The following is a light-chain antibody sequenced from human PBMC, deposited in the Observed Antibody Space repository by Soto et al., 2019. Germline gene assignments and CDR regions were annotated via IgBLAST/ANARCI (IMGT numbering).Light chain of an antibody. Sequence: QSALTQPASVSGSPGQSITISCTGTSSDVGSYNFVSWYQQHPGKAPKLMIYDGSKRPSGVSNRFSGSKSGNTASLTISGLQAEDEADYYCCSYAGDSAWVFGGGTKLTVL. CDR2: DGS. CDR3: CSYAGDSAWV. J-gene: IGLJ3*02. CDR1: SSDVGSYNF. V-gene: IGLV2-23*01.